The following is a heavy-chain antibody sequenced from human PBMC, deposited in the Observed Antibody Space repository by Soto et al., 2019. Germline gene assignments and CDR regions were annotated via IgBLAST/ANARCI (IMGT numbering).Heavy chain of an antibody. CDR2: IFHSGNA. CDR3: ARAHAPTLPFDS. V-gene: IGHV4-59*01. D-gene: IGHD2-15*01. J-gene: IGHJ4*01. Sequence: SETLSLTCTVSGGSIRNVYWSWIRQAPGKGLEWIGFIFHSGNAKYNPSLKSRVTISVDTSKNKFSLSLDSVTAADTAVYFCARAHAPTLPFDSWGQGTLVT. CDR1: GGSIRNVY.